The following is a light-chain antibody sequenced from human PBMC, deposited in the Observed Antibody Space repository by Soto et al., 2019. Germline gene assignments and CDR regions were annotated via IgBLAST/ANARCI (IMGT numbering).Light chain of an antibody. CDR1: QSISSW. CDR3: QQHNSYWT. CDR2: KAS. Sequence: DIQMTQSPSTLSASVGDRVTITCRASQSISSWLAWYPQKPGKAPKLLIYKASSVESGDPSRFSGSGYGTEFTLTISSMQPDDFATYYCQQHNSYWTFGQGTKVEIK. J-gene: IGKJ1*01. V-gene: IGKV1-5*03.